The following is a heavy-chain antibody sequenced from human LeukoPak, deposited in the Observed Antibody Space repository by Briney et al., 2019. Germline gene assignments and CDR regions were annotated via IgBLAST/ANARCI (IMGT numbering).Heavy chain of an antibody. CDR3: ARSLSGHYDAFDI. CDR2: IYSGGST. D-gene: IGHD5-12*01. CDR1: GFTFDDYD. V-gene: IGHV3-53*01. J-gene: IGHJ3*02. Sequence: GGSLRLSCAASGFTFDDYDMSWVRQAPGKGLVWVSVIYSGGSTYYADSVKGRFTISRDNSKNTLYLQMNSLRAEDTAVYYCARSLSGHYDAFDIWGQGTMVTVSS.